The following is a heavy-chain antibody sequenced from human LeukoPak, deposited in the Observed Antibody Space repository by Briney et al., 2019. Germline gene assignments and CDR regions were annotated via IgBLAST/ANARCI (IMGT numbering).Heavy chain of an antibody. J-gene: IGHJ4*02. CDR3: ARDAAAAGTPFDY. Sequence: PSETLSLTCTVSGGSVSSGSYYWSWIRQPPGKGLEWIGYIYYSGSTHYNPSLKSRVTISVDTSKNQFSLKLSSVTAADTAVYYCARDAAAAGTPFDYWGQGTLVTVSS. CDR1: GGSVSSGSYY. V-gene: IGHV4-61*01. CDR2: IYYSGST. D-gene: IGHD6-13*01.